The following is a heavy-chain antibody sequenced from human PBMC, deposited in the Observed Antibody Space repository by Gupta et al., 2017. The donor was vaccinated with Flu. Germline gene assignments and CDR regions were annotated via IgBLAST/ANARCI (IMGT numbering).Heavy chain of an antibody. CDR2: IGYDGSNK. J-gene: IGHJ4*02. Sequence: QVQLVESGGGVVQPGRSLRLSCAASGFTFSTYGIHWVRQAPGKGLEWVAFIGYDGSNKDYADSVKGRFTISRDNSKNTLFLQMNSLRAEDTAVYYCARDFYGDYERLDYWGQGTLVTVSS. V-gene: IGHV3-33*01. D-gene: IGHD4-17*01. CDR3: ARDFYGDYERLDY. CDR1: GFTFSTYG.